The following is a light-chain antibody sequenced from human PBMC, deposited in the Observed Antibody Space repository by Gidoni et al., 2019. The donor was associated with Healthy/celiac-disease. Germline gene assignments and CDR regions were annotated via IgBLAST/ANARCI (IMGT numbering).Light chain of an antibody. V-gene: IGLV3-21*03. CDR1: NIGSKS. Sequence: SYVLTQTHSVSVASGKTARITCGGNNIGSKSVNWYQQMPGQAPVLVVYDDSERPAGIPARFSGSNSGNTATLTISRVEAVDEADYSCHVLYSSSDQWVFGGGTKLTVL. CDR3: HVLYSSSDQWV. J-gene: IGLJ3*02. CDR2: DDS.